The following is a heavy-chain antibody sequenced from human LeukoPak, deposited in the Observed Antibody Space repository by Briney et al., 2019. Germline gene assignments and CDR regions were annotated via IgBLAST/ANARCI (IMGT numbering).Heavy chain of an antibody. V-gene: IGHV4-30-2*03. CDR3: ARHKSPLPLH. J-gene: IGHJ4*02. CDR2: IYHSGST. D-gene: IGHD3-10*01. CDR1: GGSISSGGYS. Sequence: PSQTLSLTCAVSGGSISSGGYSWSWIRQPPGKGLEWIGYIYHSGSTNYNPSLKSRVTISVDTSKNQFSLNLTSVTAADTAVYYCARHKSPLPLHWGQGTLVTVSS.